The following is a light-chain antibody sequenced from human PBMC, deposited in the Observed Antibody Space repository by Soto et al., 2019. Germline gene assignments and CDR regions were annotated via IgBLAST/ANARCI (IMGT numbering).Light chain of an antibody. Sequence: DIQMTQSPSSLSASVGDTVTITCRASQSISVHLNWYQQKPGKVPKLLIYAASNLHSGVPSRFSGSGSETDVALTISSLQPEDFATYYCQQSYITPYTFGQGTRLEIK. CDR2: AAS. J-gene: IGKJ2*01. CDR1: QSISVH. V-gene: IGKV1-39*01. CDR3: QQSYITPYT.